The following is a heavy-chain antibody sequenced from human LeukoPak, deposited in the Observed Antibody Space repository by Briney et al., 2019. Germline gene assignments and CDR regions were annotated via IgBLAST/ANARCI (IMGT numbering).Heavy chain of an antibody. CDR2: IYPGDSDT. Sequence: GESLKISCKGSGYSFTSYWIGWVRPMPGKVLEWMGIIYPGDSDTRYSPSFQGQVIISADKSISTAYLQRSSLKASDTAMYYCARRPVPSYYMDVWGKGTTVTVSS. J-gene: IGHJ6*03. CDR3: ARRPVPSYYMDV. V-gene: IGHV5-51*01. CDR1: GYSFTSYW. D-gene: IGHD2-2*01.